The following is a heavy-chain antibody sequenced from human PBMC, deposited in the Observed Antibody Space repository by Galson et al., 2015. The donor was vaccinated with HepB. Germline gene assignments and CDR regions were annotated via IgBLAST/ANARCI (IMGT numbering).Heavy chain of an antibody. V-gene: IGHV3-23*01. Sequence: SLRLSCAASGFTFSSYAMTWVRQAPGKGLEWVSVIGGDGGGINYGDSVKGRFTISRDNSKNTLYLQMNSLRAEDAAIYYCAKYRQVVLPAGRAFDVWGKGTMVTVSS. J-gene: IGHJ6*04. D-gene: IGHD6-13*01. CDR3: AKYRQVVLPAGRAFDV. CDR2: IGGDGGGI. CDR1: GFTFSSYA.